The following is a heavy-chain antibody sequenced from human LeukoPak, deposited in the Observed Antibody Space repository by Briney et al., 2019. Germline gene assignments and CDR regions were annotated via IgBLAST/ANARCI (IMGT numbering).Heavy chain of an antibody. CDR2: IWYDGSNK. J-gene: IGHJ4*02. D-gene: IGHD6-6*01. V-gene: IGHV3-33*01. Sequence: GGSLRLSCAASGFPFSSYGMHWVRQAPGKGLEWVAVIWYDGSNKYYADSVKGRFTISRDNSKNTLYLQMNSLRAEDTAVYYCARVANRVAARGRQFDYWGQGTLVTVSS. CDR1: GFPFSSYG. CDR3: ARVANRVAARGRQFDY.